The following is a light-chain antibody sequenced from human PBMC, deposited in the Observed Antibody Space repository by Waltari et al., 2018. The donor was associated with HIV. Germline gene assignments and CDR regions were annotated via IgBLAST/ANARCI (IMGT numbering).Light chain of an antibody. V-gene: IGKV1-9*01. Sequence: DIQLTQFPSFLSASVGDRVTITCRAGQGISTYLAWYQQKPGKAPKLLIYAASTLQSGVPSRFSGSGSGTEFTLTISSLQPEDFATYYCQQVNTAVTFGPGTKVEIK. CDR2: AAS. CDR1: QGISTY. J-gene: IGKJ3*01. CDR3: QQVNTAVT.